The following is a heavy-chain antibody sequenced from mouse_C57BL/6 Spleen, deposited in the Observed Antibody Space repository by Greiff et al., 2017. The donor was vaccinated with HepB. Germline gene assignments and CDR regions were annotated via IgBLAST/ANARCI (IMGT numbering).Heavy chain of an antibody. CDR2: IYPGDGDT. CDR3: ARYYGSTNWYFDV. Sequence: VKLQESGPELVKPGASVKISCKASGYAFSSSWMNWVKQRPGKGLEWIGRIYPGDGDTNYNGKFKGKATLTADKSHSTAYMQLSSLTSEDSAVYFCARYYGSTNWYFDVWGTGTTVTVSS. CDR1: GYAFSSSW. V-gene: IGHV1-82*01. D-gene: IGHD1-1*01. J-gene: IGHJ1*03.